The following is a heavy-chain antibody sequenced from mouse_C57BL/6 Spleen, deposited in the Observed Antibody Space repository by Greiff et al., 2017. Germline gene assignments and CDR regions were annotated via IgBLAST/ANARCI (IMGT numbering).Heavy chain of an antibody. CDR1: GYAFSSSW. Sequence: VKLQESGPELVKPGASVKISCKASGYAFSSSWMNWVKQRPGKGLEWIGRIYPGDGDTNYNGKFKGKATLTADKSSSTAYMQLSSLTSEDSAVYFCARSGDYYYGSSYLFDYWGQGTTLTVSS. V-gene: IGHV1-82*01. D-gene: IGHD1-1*01. CDR3: ARSGDYYYGSSYLFDY. J-gene: IGHJ2*01. CDR2: IYPGDGDT.